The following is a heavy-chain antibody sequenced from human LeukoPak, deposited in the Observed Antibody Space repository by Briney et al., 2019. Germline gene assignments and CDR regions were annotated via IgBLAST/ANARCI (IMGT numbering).Heavy chain of an antibody. CDR2: INHSGGT. Sequence: SETLSLTCAVYGGSFSGYYWSWIRQPPGKGLEWTGEINHSGGTNYNPSLKRRVTIPLDTSKNQFSLKVSSVTGGDTAVYYCARIVKTQYYGSGIPRFDPWGQGTLVTVSS. CDR3: ARIVKTQYYGSGIPRFDP. J-gene: IGHJ5*02. D-gene: IGHD3-10*01. V-gene: IGHV4-34*01. CDR1: GGSFSGYY.